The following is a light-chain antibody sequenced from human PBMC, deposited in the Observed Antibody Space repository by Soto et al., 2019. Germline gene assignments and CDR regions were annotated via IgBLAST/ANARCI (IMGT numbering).Light chain of an antibody. CDR3: GTWDSSLSAVV. J-gene: IGLJ2*01. Sequence: QSVLTQPPSVSAAPGQKVTISCSGSSSNNGNNYVSWYQQLPGTAPKLLIYDNNKRPSGIPDRFSGYKSGTSATLGITGLQTGDEADYYCGTWDSSLSAVVFGGGTQLTVL. CDR2: DNN. V-gene: IGLV1-51*01. CDR1: SSNNGNNY.